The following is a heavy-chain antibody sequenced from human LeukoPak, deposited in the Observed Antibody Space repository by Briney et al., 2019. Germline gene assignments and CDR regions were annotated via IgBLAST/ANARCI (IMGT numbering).Heavy chain of an antibody. CDR2: ISGSGGST. J-gene: IGHJ4*02. Sequence: PGGSLRLSCAASGFTSISYAMSLVRQAPGKGLEWVSAISGSGGSTYYADSVKGRFTISRDNSKNTLYLQMNSLRAEDTAVYYCAKDGGGSYYDILPGYYPEYYFDYWGQGPLVTVSS. CDR1: GFTSISYA. V-gene: IGHV3-23*01. CDR3: AKDGGGSYYDILPGYYPEYYFDY. D-gene: IGHD3-9*01.